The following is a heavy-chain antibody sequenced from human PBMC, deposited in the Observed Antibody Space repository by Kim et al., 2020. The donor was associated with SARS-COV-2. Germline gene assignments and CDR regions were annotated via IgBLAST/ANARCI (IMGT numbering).Heavy chain of an antibody. CDR3: ARVRPGSGSYNY. J-gene: IGHJ4*02. Sequence: NYARRFQARVTITADDSTSTAYMELSSLRSEDTAVYYCARVRPGSGSYNYWGQGTLVTVSS. V-gene: IGHV1-69*01. D-gene: IGHD3-10*01.